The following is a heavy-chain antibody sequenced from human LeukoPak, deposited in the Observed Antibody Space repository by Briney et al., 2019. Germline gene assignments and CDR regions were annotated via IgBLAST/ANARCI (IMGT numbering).Heavy chain of an antibody. CDR2: IYHSGGT. V-gene: IGHV4-38-2*02. D-gene: IGHD1-7*01. J-gene: IGHJ4*02. CDR3: AREKGYNWNYSSDY. Sequence: PSETLSLTCTVSGYSISSGYYWGWIRQPPGKGLEWIGSIYHSGGTYYNPSLKSRVTISEDTSKNQFSLKLSSVTAADTAVYYCAREKGYNWNYSSDYWGQGTLVTVSS. CDR1: GYSISSGYY.